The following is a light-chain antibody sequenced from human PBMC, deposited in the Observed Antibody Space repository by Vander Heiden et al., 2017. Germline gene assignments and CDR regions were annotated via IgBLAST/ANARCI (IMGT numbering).Light chain of an antibody. V-gene: IGKV4-1*01. CDR2: WAS. CDR1: RSILYNSNNKNY. CDR3: QQYYSSPQT. Sequence: DIVMTQSPDSLAVSLGERATIDCKSSRSILYNSNNKNYLAWYQQKPGQPPKLLIYWASTRESGVPDRFSGSGSGTDFTLTISSLQAEDVAVYYCQQYYSSPQTFGQRTKLEIK. J-gene: IGKJ2*01.